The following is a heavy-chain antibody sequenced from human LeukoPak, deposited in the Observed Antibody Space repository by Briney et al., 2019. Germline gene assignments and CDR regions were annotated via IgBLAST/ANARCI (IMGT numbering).Heavy chain of an antibody. Sequence: ASVKVSCKASGYTFTSYGISWVRQAPRQGLEWMGWISAYNGNTNYAQKLQGRVTMTTDTSTSTAYMELRSLRSDDTAVYYCATSIGPAGTADYWGQGTLVTVSS. CDR1: GYTFTSYG. D-gene: IGHD6-13*01. V-gene: IGHV1-18*01. CDR2: ISAYNGNT. J-gene: IGHJ4*02. CDR3: ATSIGPAGTADY.